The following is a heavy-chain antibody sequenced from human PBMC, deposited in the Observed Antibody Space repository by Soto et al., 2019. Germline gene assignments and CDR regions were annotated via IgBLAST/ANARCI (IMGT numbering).Heavy chain of an antibody. J-gene: IGHJ4*02. CDR3: ASGSTWIHSGPFDY. Sequence: QVQLVQSGAEVKKPGSSVKVSCKASGGTFSTYTIGWVRQAPGHGLEWMGGIIPIFGTTNYAQKFQGRVTITADASTSTAYMDLSSLRSDDTAVYYCASGSTWIHSGPFDYWGQGTLVTVSS. D-gene: IGHD5-18*01. CDR1: GGTFSTYT. CDR2: IIPIFGTT. V-gene: IGHV1-69*12.